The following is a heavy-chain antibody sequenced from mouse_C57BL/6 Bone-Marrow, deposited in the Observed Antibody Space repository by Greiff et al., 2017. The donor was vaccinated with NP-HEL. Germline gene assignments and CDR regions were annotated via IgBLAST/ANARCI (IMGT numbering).Heavy chain of an antibody. CDR2: ISDGGSYT. V-gene: IGHV5-4*01. Sequence: EVKVVESGGGLVKPGGSLKLSCAASGFTFSSYAMSWVRQTPEKRLEWVATISDGGSYTYYPDNVKGRFTISRDNAKNNLYLQMSHLKSEDTAMYYWARDNYSNYRVAYWGQGTLVTVSA. CDR1: GFTFSSYA. CDR3: ARDNYSNYRVAY. D-gene: IGHD2-5*01. J-gene: IGHJ3*01.